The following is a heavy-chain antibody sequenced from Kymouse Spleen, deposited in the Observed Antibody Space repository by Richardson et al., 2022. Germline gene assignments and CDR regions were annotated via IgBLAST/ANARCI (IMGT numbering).Heavy chain of an antibody. CDR3: TRHGSYPYWYFDL. Sequence: EVQLVESGGGLVQPGGSLKLSCAASGFTFSGSAMHWVRQASGKGLEWVGRIRSKANSYATAYAASVKGRFTISRDDSKNTAYLQMNSLKTEDTAVYYCTRHGSYPYWYFDLWGRGTLVTVSS. V-gene: IGHV3-73*02. CDR1: GFTFSGSA. J-gene: IGHJ2*01. D-gene: IGHD1-26*01. CDR2: IRSKANSYAT.